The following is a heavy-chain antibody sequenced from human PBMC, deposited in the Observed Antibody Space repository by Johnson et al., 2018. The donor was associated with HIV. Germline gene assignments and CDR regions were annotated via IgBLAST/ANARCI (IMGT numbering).Heavy chain of an antibody. D-gene: IGHD2-15*01. J-gene: IGHJ3*02. CDR2: TSYDGSNK. V-gene: IGHV3-30-3*01. Sequence: VQLVESGGGVVQPGRSLRLSCAASGFTFSSYAMHWVRQAPGKGLEWVAVTSYDGSNKYYADSVKGRLPISRDNSKNTLYLQMNSLRAEDTAWYSCTRGGCKVVPSIFAFDIWGQGTMVAVSS. CDR1: GFTFSSYA. CDR3: TRGGCKVVPSIFAFDI.